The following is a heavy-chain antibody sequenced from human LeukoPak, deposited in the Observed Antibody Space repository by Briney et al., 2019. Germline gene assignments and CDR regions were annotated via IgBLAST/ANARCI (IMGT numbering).Heavy chain of an antibody. J-gene: IGHJ1*01. CDR1: GGSISSGNYY. CDR3: ASEGRYYDSSGYEYFQH. CDR2: IYTSGST. Sequence: SQTLSLTCTVSGGSISSGNYYWSWIRQPAGKGLEWSGRIYTSGSTTYNPSLKSRLTMSVDTSKNHFSLKLSSVAAADTAIYYCASEGRYYDSSGYEYFQHWGQGTLVTVSS. D-gene: IGHD3-22*01. V-gene: IGHV4-61*02.